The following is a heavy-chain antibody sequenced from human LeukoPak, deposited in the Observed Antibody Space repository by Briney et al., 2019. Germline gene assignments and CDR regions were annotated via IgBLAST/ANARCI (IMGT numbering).Heavy chain of an antibody. D-gene: IGHD7-27*01. V-gene: IGHV3-23*01. CDR1: GFTLSSYA. J-gene: IGHJ2*01. CDR2: IRGSDSST. CDR3: ARDLGLYWYFDL. Sequence: QPGESLRLSCAASGFTLSSYAMSWVRQAPGKGLEWVSSIRGSDSSTYYADSVKGRFTISRDNSKNTLSLQMNSLRAEDTAVYYCARDLGLYWYFDLWGRGTLVTVSS.